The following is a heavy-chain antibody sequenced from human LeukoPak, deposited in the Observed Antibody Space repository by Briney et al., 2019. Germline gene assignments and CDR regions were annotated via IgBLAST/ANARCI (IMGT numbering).Heavy chain of an antibody. D-gene: IGHD6-6*01. CDR3: ARVGRTIAARHAFDI. V-gene: IGHV3-21*01. J-gene: IGHJ3*02. Sequence: KPGGSLRLSCAASGFTFSSHSMNWVRQAPGKGLEWVSSISSSSSYIYYADSVKGRFTISRDNAKNSLYLQMNSLRAEDTAVYYCARVGRTIAARHAFDIWGQGTMVTVSS. CDR2: ISSSSSYI. CDR1: GFTFSSHS.